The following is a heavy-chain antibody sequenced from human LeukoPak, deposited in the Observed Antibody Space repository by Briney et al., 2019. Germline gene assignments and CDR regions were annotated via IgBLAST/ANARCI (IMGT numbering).Heavy chain of an antibody. CDR3: ARDVGLGYCSSTSCSPAENWFDP. Sequence: SETQSLICTVSGYSISRGYYWGWIRQPPGKGLEWIGSIYHSGNTYYNPSLKSRVTISVDTSKNQFSLKLSSVTAADTAVYYCARDVGLGYCSSTSCSPAENWFDPWGQGTLVTVSS. CDR1: GYSISRGYY. V-gene: IGHV4-38-2*02. CDR2: IYHSGNT. J-gene: IGHJ5*02. D-gene: IGHD2-2*01.